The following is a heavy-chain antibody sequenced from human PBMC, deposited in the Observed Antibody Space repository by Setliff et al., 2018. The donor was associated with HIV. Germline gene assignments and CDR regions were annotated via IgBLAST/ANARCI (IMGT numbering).Heavy chain of an antibody. Sequence: PSETLSLTCTVSGDSINSGNYYWSWIRQHPGKGLEWIGYIYYSGSTYYSPSLKSRVTISEDTSKNQFSLKMRPVTAADTAVYYCATSPAGEILGSRPFYFDYWGQGTLVTVSS. D-gene: IGHD3-10*01. CDR3: ATSPAGEILGSRPFYFDY. CDR2: IYYSGST. V-gene: IGHV4-31*02. CDR1: GDSINSGNYY. J-gene: IGHJ4*02.